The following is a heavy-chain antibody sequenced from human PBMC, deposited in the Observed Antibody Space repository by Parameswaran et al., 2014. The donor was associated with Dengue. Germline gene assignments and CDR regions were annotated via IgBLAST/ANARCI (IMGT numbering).Heavy chain of an antibody. V-gene: IGHV4-59*01. CDR3: ARDGGVSSGYYYHY. D-gene: IGHD3-22*01. CDR1: AISSA. CDR2: IYYSGST. Sequence: AISSARWIRQPPGKGLEWIGYIYYSGSTNYNPSLKSRVTISVDTSKNQFSLKLSSVTAADTAVYYCARDGGVSSGYYYHYWGQGTLVTVSS. J-gene: IGHJ4*02.